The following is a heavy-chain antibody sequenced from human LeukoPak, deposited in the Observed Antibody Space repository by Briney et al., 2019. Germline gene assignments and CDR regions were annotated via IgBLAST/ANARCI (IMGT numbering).Heavy chain of an antibody. CDR2: INHSGST. J-gene: IGHJ3*02. D-gene: IGHD5-24*01. V-gene: IGHV4-34*01. Sequence: SETLSLTCAVYGGSFSGYYWSWIRQPPGKGLEWIGEINHSGSTNYNPSLKSRVTISVDTSKNQFSLKLSSVTAADTAVYYCARAARWLQLRAFDIWGQGTMVTVSS. CDR3: ARAARWLQLRAFDI. CDR1: GGSFSGYY.